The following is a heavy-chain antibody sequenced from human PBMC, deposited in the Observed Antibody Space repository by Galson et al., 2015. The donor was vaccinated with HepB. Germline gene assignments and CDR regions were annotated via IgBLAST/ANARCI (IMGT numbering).Heavy chain of an antibody. CDR2: ISGSGGST. CDR3: AEDDMESPYGGYALDV. Sequence: SLRLSCAASGFPFRSYGMTWVRQAPGKGLEWVSGISGSGGSTYYADSVKGRVTIARDNSKNTLYLRMNRLRVEDTAVYYCAEDDMESPYGGYALDVWGQGTMVTVSS. D-gene: IGHD4/OR15-4a*01. J-gene: IGHJ3*01. V-gene: IGHV3-23*01. CDR1: GFPFRSYG.